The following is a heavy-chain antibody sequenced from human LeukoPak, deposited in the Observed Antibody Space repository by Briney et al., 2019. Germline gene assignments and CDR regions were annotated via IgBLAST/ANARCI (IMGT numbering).Heavy chain of an antibody. CDR2: IYYSGST. V-gene: IGHV4-59*12. CDR1: GSSISSYY. CDR3: ARTLLFTVTTTPYVVGMDV. D-gene: IGHD4-17*01. J-gene: IGHJ6*02. Sequence: PSETLSLTCTVSGSSISSYYWSWIRQPPGKGLEWIGYIYYSGSTNYNPSLKSRVTISVDTSKNQFSLKLSSVTAADTAVYYCARTLLFTVTTTPYVVGMDVWGQGTTVTVSS.